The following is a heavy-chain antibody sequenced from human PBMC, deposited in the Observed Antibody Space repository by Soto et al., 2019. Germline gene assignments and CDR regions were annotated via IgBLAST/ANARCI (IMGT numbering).Heavy chain of an antibody. CDR3: ARVRRTLRIGGAFDY. CDR1: GFTFSSYA. Sequence: QVQLVESGGGVVQLGRSLRLSCAASGFTFSSYAMHWVRQAPGKGLEWVAVISYDGSNKYYADSVKGRFTISRDNSKNTLDLQMNSLRAEDTAVYYCARVRRTLRIGGAFDYWGQGTLVTVSS. D-gene: IGHD2-21*01. J-gene: IGHJ4*02. V-gene: IGHV3-30-3*01. CDR2: ISYDGSNK.